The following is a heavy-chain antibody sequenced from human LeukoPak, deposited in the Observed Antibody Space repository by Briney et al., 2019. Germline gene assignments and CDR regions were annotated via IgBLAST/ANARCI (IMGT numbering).Heavy chain of an antibody. D-gene: IGHD6-6*01. J-gene: IGHJ4*02. CDR2: TYYRSKWYN. CDR3: ASRYSSSR. V-gene: IGHV6-1*01. CDR1: GDSVSSNSAA. Sequence: SQTLSLTCAISGDSVSSNSAAWNCITQSPAIGLEWLGRTYYRSKWYNAYAVSVKSRITINTDPSTNQLSLQLYAVTAEDSCVDYRASRYSSSRWGRGPLVTVSS.